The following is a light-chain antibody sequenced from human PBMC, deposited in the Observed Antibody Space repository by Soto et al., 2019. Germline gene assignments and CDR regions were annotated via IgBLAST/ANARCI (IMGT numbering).Light chain of an antibody. CDR2: AAS. J-gene: IGKJ3*01. CDR1: QSISSY. V-gene: IGKV1-39*01. CDR3: QPSYHTLL. Sequence: DIQMTQSPSSLSASVGDRVTITCRASQSISSYLNWYQQKPGKAPKLLIYAASSLQSGVPSRFSGSGSGTEFPPTLSNPQTEDFSTYYRQPSYHTLLFGPGTKVDIK.